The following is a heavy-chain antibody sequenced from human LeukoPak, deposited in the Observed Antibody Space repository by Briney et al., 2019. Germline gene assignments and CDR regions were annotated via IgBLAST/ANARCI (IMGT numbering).Heavy chain of an antibody. CDR3: ASVGRYYGSGSYYNSPHYYYYMDV. CDR2: INHSGST. Sequence: KTSETLSLTCTVSGGSVTDYYWSWIRQPPGKGLEWIGEINHSGSTNYNPSLKSRVTISVDTSKNQFSLKLSSVTAADTAVYYCASVGRYYGSGSYYNSPHYYYYMDVWGKGTTVTISS. D-gene: IGHD3-10*01. CDR1: GGSVTDYY. J-gene: IGHJ6*03. V-gene: IGHV4-34*01.